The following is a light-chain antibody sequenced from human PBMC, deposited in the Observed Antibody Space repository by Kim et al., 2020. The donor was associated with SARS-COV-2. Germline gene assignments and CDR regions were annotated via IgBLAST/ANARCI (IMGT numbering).Light chain of an antibody. V-gene: IGLV2-14*03. CDR3: SSYTSSSTYV. Sequence: GQSITISYTGTSSDVGGYNYVSWYQQHPGKAPKLMIYDVSNRPSGVSNRFSGSKSGNTASLTISGLQAEDEADYYCSSYTSSSTYVFGTGTKVTVL. CDR2: DVS. CDR1: SSDVGGYNY. J-gene: IGLJ1*01.